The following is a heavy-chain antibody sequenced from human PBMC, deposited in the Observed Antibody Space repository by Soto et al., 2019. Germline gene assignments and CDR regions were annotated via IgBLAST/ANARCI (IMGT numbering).Heavy chain of an antibody. J-gene: IGHJ4*02. V-gene: IGHV3-23*01. D-gene: IGHD1-20*01. CDR3: AKDLRSNWTTAAPGGLDY. CDR2: ISGGGAAP. Sequence: PGGSLRLSCEAAGFTFSNYAMSWARQSPGKGLEWVSAISGGGAAPYYVDSVKGRFTISRDNIKITLYLQMNNLRAEDTGVYYCAKDLRSNWTTAAPGGLDYWGQGILVIVSS. CDR1: GFTFSNYA.